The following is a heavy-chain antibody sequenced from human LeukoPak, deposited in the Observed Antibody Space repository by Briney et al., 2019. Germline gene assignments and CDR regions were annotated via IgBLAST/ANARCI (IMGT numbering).Heavy chain of an antibody. D-gene: IGHD1-26*01. Sequence: SETLSLTCAVSGGSISSGGYSWSWIRQPPGKGLEWIGYIYHSGSTYYNPSLKSRVTISVDRSKNQFSLKLSSVTAADTAVYYCARAPGSYYHYFDYWGQGTLVTVSS. V-gene: IGHV4-30-2*01. CDR1: GGSISSGGYS. J-gene: IGHJ4*02. CDR2: IYHSGST. CDR3: ARAPGSYYHYFDY.